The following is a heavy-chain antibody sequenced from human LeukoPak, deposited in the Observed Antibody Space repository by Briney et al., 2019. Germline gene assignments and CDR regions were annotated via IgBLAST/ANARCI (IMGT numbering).Heavy chain of an antibody. CDR3: ARAEDSSGYYFRHYYGMDV. CDR2: IWYDGSNK. D-gene: IGHD3-22*01. V-gene: IGHV3-33*01. CDR1: GFTFSSYG. J-gene: IGHJ6*02. Sequence: PGGSLRLSCAASGFTFSSYGMHWVRQAPGKGLEWVAVIWYDGSNKYYADSVKGRFTISRDNAKNSLYLQMNSLRAEDTAVYYCARAEDSSGYYFRHYYGMDVWGQGTTVTVSS.